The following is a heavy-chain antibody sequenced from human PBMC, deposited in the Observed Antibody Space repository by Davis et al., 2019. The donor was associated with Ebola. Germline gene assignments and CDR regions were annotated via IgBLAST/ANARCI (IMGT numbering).Heavy chain of an antibody. D-gene: IGHD2-15*01. CDR3: ARGRVGAAY. V-gene: IGHV1-8*01. CDR1: EYSFTSYD. J-gene: IGHJ4*02. Sequence: ASVKVSCKTSEYSFTSYDISWVRQVGQGLEWMGWLNHTSGKTGIAEKFQGRVTMTSDISRSTAYLELNSLKSEDTAIYYCARGRVGAAYWGQGTLVTVSS. CDR2: LNHTSGKT.